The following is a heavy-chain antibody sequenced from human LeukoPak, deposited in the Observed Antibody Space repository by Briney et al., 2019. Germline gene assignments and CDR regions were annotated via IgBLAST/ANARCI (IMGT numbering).Heavy chain of an antibody. J-gene: IGHJ3*02. D-gene: IGHD4/OR15-4a*01. CDR1: GFTFSSYT. Sequence: GGSLRLSCTASGFTFSSYTMNWVRQAPGKGLEWVSSISSSSSYIYYADSVKGRLTISRDTAKNSLYLQMNTLRAEDTAVYYCARDKLGANDAFDICGQGTMVTVSS. CDR2: ISSSSSYI. CDR3: ARDKLGANDAFDI. V-gene: IGHV3-21*01.